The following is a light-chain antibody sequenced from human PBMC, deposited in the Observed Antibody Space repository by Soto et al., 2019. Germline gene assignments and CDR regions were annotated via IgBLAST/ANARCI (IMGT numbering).Light chain of an antibody. Sequence: IVLTQSPATLSLSPGERATLSCRASVRSHLGWYQQKPGQAPRLLIYDTSNRAAGTPARFSGSGSGTDFTLTISSLEPEDFAVYYCQQRSNWPPWTFGQGTKVEVK. J-gene: IGKJ1*01. CDR1: VRSH. V-gene: IGKV3-11*01. CDR3: QQRSNWPPWT. CDR2: DTS.